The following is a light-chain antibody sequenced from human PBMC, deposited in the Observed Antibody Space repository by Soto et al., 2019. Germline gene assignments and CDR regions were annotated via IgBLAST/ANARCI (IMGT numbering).Light chain of an antibody. J-gene: IGKJ4*01. CDR2: AAS. Sequence: DIQMTQSPSPLSASVGDRVTITCRASQSISSYLNWYQQKPGKAPKLLIYAASTLQSGVPSRFSGSGSGTDFPLTISSLHPEDFATYYCQQSYSTLLTFGGGTKVEIK. CDR3: QQSYSTLLT. CDR1: QSISSY. V-gene: IGKV1-39*01.